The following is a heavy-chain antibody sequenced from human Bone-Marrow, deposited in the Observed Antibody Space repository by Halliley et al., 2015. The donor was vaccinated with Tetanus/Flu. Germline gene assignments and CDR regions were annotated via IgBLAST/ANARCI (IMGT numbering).Heavy chain of an antibody. D-gene: IGHD4-17*01. J-gene: IGHJ6*02. Sequence: QVQLVQSGTEVKKPGASVKVSCKASGYTFTNYGITWARQAPRQGLKWMGWISAYNGDTNYAQVVRDRVTLTRDTSTSTVYMEVRSLRVDDTAVYYCARDLATVSPSSFYYGLDVWGQGTTVTVSS. CDR2: ISAYNGDT. CDR3: ARDLATVSPSSFYYGLDV. V-gene: IGHV1-18*01. CDR1: GYTFTNYG.